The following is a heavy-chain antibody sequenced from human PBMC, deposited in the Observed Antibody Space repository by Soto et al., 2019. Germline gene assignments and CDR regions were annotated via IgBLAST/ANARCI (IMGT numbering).Heavy chain of an antibody. CDR1: GYSFSSYW. J-gene: IGHJ6*02. Sequence: GESLKISCEGSGYSFSSYWIGWVRQMPGKGLEWMGIIYPGDSETTYSPSSQGHVTISVDKSISTAYLQWSSLKASDTAMYYCARLYGGNSGMDVWGQGTMVTV. V-gene: IGHV5-51*01. D-gene: IGHD4-17*01. CDR3: ARLYGGNSGMDV. CDR2: IYPGDSET.